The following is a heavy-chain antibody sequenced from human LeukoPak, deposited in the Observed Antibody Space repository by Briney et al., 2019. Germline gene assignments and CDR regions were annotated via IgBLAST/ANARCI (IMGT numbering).Heavy chain of an antibody. CDR2: IFSSGST. J-gene: IGHJ4*02. CDR3: ARDRDLSGSHGMAY. D-gene: IGHD1-26*01. Sequence: PSETLSLTCTVSGGSISGSSYYWGWIRQPPGKGLEWIGRIFSSGSTYHNPSLKSRVTISVDTSKNQISLKLNSVTAADTAVYYCARDRDLSGSHGMAYRGQGTRVTVSS. V-gene: IGHV4-39*07. CDR1: GGSISGSSYY.